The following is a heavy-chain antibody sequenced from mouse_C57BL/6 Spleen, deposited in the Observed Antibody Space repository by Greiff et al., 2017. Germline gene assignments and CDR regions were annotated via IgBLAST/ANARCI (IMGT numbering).Heavy chain of an antibody. CDR1: GYTFTSYW. V-gene: IGHV1-64*01. J-gene: IGHJ2*01. Sequence: QVQLQQSGAELVKPGASVKLSCKASGYTFTSYWMHWVKQRPGQGLEWIGMIHPNSGSTNYNEKFKSKATLTVDKSSSTAYMQLSSLTSEDSAVYYCARWGYYGSSRDYWGQGTTLTVSS. D-gene: IGHD1-1*01. CDR3: ARWGYYGSSRDY. CDR2: IHPNSGST.